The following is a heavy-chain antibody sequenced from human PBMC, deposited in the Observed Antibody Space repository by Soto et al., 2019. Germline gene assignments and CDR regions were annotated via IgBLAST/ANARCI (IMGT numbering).Heavy chain of an antibody. CDR2: ISGSGGST. CDR3: AKDLRVSGSYYNWFDP. J-gene: IGHJ5*02. D-gene: IGHD1-26*01. Sequence: GGSLRLSCAASGFTFSSYAMSWVRQAPGKGLEWVSAISGSGGSTYYADSVKGRFTISRDNSKNTLYLQMNSLRAEDTVVYYGAKDLRVSGSYYNWFDPWGQGTLVTVSS. V-gene: IGHV3-23*01. CDR1: GFTFSSYA.